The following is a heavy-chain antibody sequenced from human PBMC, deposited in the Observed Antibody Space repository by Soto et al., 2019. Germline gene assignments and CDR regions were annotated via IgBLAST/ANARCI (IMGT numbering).Heavy chain of an antibody. CDR3: VRGRYGSEIH. CDR1: GFTVSSNY. V-gene: IGHV3-53*04. J-gene: IGHJ4*02. CDR2: VYSGGAT. Sequence: EVRLVESGGGLVQPGGSLRLSCAAFGFTVSSNYMTWVRLAPGKGLEWVSLVYSGGATHYAASVKGRFTISTHSSQNTLFLKMDSLRAEDTATYYCVRGRYGSEIHWGQGTKVTVSS. D-gene: IGHD3-10*01.